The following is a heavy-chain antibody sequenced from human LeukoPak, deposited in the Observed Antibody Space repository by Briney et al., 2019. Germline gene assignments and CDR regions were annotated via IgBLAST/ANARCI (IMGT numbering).Heavy chain of an antibody. J-gene: IGHJ6*04. V-gene: IGHV3-48*03. CDR1: GFTFSNYA. Sequence: GGSLRLSCAASGFTFSNYAMSWVRHAPEKGLEWVSYISSSGSTIYYADSVKGRFTISRDNAKNSLYLQMNSLRAEDTAVYYCAELGITMIGGVWGKGTTVTISS. CDR2: ISSSGSTI. D-gene: IGHD3-10*02. CDR3: AELGITMIGGV.